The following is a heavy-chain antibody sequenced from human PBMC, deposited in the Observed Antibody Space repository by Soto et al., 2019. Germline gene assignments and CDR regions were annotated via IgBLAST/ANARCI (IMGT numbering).Heavy chain of an antibody. Sequence: SGPTLVNPTQTLTLTCTFSGFSLSTSGMCVSWIRQPPGKALEWLALIDWDDDKCYSTSLKTRLTISKDTSKNQVVLTMTNMDPVDTATYYCARSLGVNSAVAGPPAWFDPWGQGTLGTVSS. D-gene: IGHD6-19*01. V-gene: IGHV2-70*01. J-gene: IGHJ5*02. CDR2: IDWDDDK. CDR3: ARSLGVNSAVAGPPAWFDP. CDR1: GFSLSTSGMC.